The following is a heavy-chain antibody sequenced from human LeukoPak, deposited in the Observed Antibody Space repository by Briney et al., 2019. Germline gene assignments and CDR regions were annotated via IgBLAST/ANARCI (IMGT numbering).Heavy chain of an antibody. CDR2: IPYDGSDK. CDR3: AKQSSGDS. J-gene: IGHJ4*02. D-gene: IGHD3-10*01. V-gene: IGHV3-30*02. CDR1: GFPFSSYG. Sequence: PGGSLRLSCAASGFPFSSYGMHWVRQAPGKGLEWVAFIPYDGSDKFYADSVKGRFTISRDNSKNTLYLQMNSLRAEDTAVYYCAKQSSGDSWGQGTLVTVSS.